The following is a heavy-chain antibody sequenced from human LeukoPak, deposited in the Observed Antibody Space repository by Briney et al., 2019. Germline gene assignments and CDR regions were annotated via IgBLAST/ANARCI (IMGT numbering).Heavy chain of an antibody. CDR3: ARGSSHEGVFDY. J-gene: IGHJ4*02. CDR2: IKQDGSEK. D-gene: IGHD3-10*01. CDR1: GFTFSSYW. Sequence: GGSLRLSCAASGFTFSSYWMSWVRQAPGKGLEWVANIKQDGSEKYYVDSVKGRFTISRDNAKNSLYLQINSLRSEETAVYYCARGSSHEGVFDYWGQGTLVTVSS. V-gene: IGHV3-7*03.